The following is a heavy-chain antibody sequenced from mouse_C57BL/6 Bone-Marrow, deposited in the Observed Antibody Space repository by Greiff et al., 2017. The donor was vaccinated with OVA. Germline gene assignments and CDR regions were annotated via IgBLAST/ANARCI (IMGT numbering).Heavy chain of an antibody. CDR3: ARDSITTVVANFDY. CDR1: GYTFTDYY. V-gene: IGHV1-19*01. J-gene: IGHJ2*01. D-gene: IGHD1-1*01. Sequence: EVQLQQSGPVLVKPGASVKMSCKASGYTFTDYYMNWVKQSHGKSLEWIGVINPYNGGTSYNQKFKGKATLTVDKSSSTAYMELNSLTSEDSAVYYCARDSITTVVANFDYWGQGTTLTVSS. CDR2: INPYNGGT.